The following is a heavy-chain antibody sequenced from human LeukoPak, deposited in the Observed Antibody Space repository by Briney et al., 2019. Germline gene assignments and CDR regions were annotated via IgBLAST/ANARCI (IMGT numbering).Heavy chain of an antibody. D-gene: IGHD2-2*02. CDR2: IIPILGIA. Sequence: SVKVSCKASGGTFSSYTISWVRQAPGQGLEWMGRIIPILGIANYAQKFQGRVTITADKSTGTAYMELSSLRSEDTAVYYCARRYCSSTSCYTGFDYWGQGTLVTVSS. V-gene: IGHV1-69*02. CDR3: ARRYCSSTSCYTGFDY. CDR1: GGTFSSYT. J-gene: IGHJ4*02.